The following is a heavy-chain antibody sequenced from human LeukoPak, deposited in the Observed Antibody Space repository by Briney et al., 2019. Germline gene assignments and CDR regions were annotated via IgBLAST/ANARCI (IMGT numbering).Heavy chain of an antibody. V-gene: IGHV3-48*01. CDR1: GFTFRSYS. D-gene: IGHD6-25*01. CDR3: ARFAAGGSYYYYMDV. Sequence: GGSLRLSCAASGFTFRSYSMNWVRQAPGKGLEWLSYISSTCSPISYADSVKGRFTISRDNAKNSLYLQMNSLRADDTAVYYCARFAAGGSYYYYMDVWGKGTTVTVSS. CDR2: ISSTCSPI. J-gene: IGHJ6*03.